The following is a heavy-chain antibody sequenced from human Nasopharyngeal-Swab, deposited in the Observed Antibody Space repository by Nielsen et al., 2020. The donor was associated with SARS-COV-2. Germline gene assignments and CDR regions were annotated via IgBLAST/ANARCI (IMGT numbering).Heavy chain of an antibody. J-gene: IGHJ6*02. Sequence: GESLKISCAASGFTFSSYSMNWVRQAPGKGLEWVSYISSSTIYYADSVKGRFTISRDNAKNSLYLQMNSLRDEDTAVYYCARVRHDFWSGYNYYYYGMDVWGRGTTVTRLL. D-gene: IGHD3-3*01. CDR3: ARVRHDFWSGYNYYYYGMDV. V-gene: IGHV3-48*02. CDR1: GFTFSSYS. CDR2: ISSSTI.